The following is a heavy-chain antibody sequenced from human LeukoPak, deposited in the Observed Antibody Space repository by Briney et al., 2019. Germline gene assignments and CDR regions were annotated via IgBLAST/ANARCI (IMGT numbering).Heavy chain of an antibody. D-gene: IGHD3-10*01. Sequence: PGGSLRLSCAASGFTFSSYAMSWVRQAPGKGLEWISYISSTNSYIYYADSVKGRFTISRDNAKNSLYLQMNSLRAEDTAVYYCARDAPYYYDSGSYETHFDYWGQGTLVTVSS. CDR2: ISSTNSYI. V-gene: IGHV3-21*05. CDR1: GFTFSSYA. CDR3: ARDAPYYYDSGSYETHFDY. J-gene: IGHJ4*02.